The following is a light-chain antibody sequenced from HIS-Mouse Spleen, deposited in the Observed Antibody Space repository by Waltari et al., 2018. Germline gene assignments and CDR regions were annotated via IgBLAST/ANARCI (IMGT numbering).Light chain of an antibody. J-gene: IGLJ1*01. CDR3: QAWDSSTGV. V-gene: IGLV3-1*01. CDR1: KLGDKY. Sequence: SYELTQPPSVSVSPGQTASITCSGDKLGDKYACWYQQKPGQSPVLVIYQDSTRPSGIPERFSGSHSRNTATLTISGTQAMDEADYYCQAWDSSTGVFGTGTKVTVL. CDR2: QDS.